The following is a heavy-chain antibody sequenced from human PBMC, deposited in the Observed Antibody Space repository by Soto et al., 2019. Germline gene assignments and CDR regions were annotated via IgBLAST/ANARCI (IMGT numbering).Heavy chain of an antibody. V-gene: IGHV4-30-2*01. Sequence: QLQLQESGSGLVQPSQTLSLTCTASGGSISTSDYSWTWIRQPPGGGLEWIGSIYQTGSTYVIPSLKCRVTMSLDTSINRFSLNLTSVTAADTALYYWAREVTILGVSPGGAVDVWGAVAPVTVSS. D-gene: IGHD1-26*01. J-gene: IGHJ6*04. CDR2: IYQTGST. CDR3: AREVTILGVSPGGAVDV. CDR1: GGSISTSDYS.